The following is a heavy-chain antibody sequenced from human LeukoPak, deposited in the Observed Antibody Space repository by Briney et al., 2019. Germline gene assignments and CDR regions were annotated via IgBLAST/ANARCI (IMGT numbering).Heavy chain of an antibody. J-gene: IGHJ4*02. CDR2: INWNSASI. Sequence: AGGSLRLSCAASGFTFHHYAIHWVRQVPGKGLEWVSGINWNSASIGYADSAKGRFIISRDNAKNSVFLQMDSLRAEDTALYYCAKDKAPLYSGYDWDLDFWGQGTLVTVSS. D-gene: IGHD5-12*01. CDR3: AKDKAPLYSGYDWDLDF. V-gene: IGHV3-9*01. CDR1: GFTFHHYA.